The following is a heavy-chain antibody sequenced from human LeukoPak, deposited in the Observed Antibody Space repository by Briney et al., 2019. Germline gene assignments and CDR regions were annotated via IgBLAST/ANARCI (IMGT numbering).Heavy chain of an antibody. V-gene: IGHV5-51*01. CDR2: IYPGDSDT. CDR3: ARRQWTSGSSYYFDY. Sequence: GESLKISCKGSGFIFTHFWIGWVRQMPGKGLEWMGIIYPGDSDTRYSPSFQGQVTISADKSISTAYLQWSSLKASDTAMYYCARRQWTSGSSYYFDYWGQGTLVTVSS. D-gene: IGHD1-26*01. J-gene: IGHJ4*02. CDR1: GFIFTHFW.